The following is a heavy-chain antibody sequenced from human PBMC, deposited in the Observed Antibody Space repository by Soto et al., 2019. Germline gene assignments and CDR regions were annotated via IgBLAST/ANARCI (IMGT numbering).Heavy chain of an antibody. CDR2: IYYSGST. J-gene: IGHJ5*02. Sequence: PSERLSLACTFSSGSMCSAVFYWCWIRQPPGKGLEWIGYIYYSGSTYYNPSLKSRVTISVDTSKNQFSLKLSSVTAADTAVYYGARAPRHDWSDPWGQGTLVTVSS. V-gene: IGHV4-30-4*01. CDR3: ARAPRHDWSDP. CDR1: SGSMCSAVFY.